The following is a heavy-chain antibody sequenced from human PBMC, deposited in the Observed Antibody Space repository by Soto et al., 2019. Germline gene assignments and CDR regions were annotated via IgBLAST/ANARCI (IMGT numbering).Heavy chain of an antibody. CDR3: ARDAGEQRGVDF. J-gene: IGHJ4*02. Sequence: QVMLQESGPGLVKPSETLSLICLVSGGSITTGGYSWSWIRQHPGQGLDWIGNIYYSGSTSYNPSLKRRLTISVDTSKNQFSLKLTSVTAADTAVYYCARDAGEQRGVDFWGQGTLVTVSS. V-gene: IGHV4-31*03. D-gene: IGHD3-16*01. CDR2: IYYSGST. CDR1: GGSITTGGYS.